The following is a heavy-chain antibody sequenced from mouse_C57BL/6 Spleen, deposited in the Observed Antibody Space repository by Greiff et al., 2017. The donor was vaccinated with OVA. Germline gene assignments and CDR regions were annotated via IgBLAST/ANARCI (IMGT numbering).Heavy chain of an antibody. J-gene: IGHJ2*01. CDR2: INPYNGGT. Sequence: EVQLQQSGPVLVKPGASVKMSCKASGYTFTDYYMNWVKQSHGKSLEWIGVINPYNGGTSYNQKFKGKTTLTVDKSSSTAYMALNSLTSEDSAVYHCAREELGVDYWGQGTTLTVSS. V-gene: IGHV1-19*01. CDR1: GYTFTDYY. CDR3: AREELGVDY. D-gene: IGHD4-1*01.